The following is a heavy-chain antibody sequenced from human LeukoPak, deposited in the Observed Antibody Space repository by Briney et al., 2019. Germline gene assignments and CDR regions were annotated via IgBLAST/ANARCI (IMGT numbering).Heavy chain of an antibody. J-gene: IGHJ4*02. Sequence: ASVNVSCKASGYTFTSYGISWVRQAPGQGLEWMGWISAYNGNTNYAQKLQGRVTMTTDTSTSTAYMELRSLRSDDTAVYYCARSYGSGSYWGYYLDYWGQGTLVTVSS. CDR3: ARSYGSGSYWGYYLDY. CDR1: GYTFTSYG. D-gene: IGHD3-10*01. CDR2: ISAYNGNT. V-gene: IGHV1-18*01.